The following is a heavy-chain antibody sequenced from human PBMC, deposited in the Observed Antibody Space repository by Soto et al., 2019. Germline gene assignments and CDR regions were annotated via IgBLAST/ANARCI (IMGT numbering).Heavy chain of an antibody. J-gene: IGHJ6*02. V-gene: IGHV4-34*01. CDR3: ARARDNSAAGTYYYGMDV. Sequence: SETLSLTCAVYGGSFSGYYWSWIRQPPGKGLGWIEEINHSGSTNYNPSKKSRVTISVDTSKNQISLKLSSVTAADTAVYYCARARDNSAAGTYYYGMDVWGLGTTVTVSS. CDR1: GGSFSGYY. D-gene: IGHD6-13*01. CDR2: INHSGST.